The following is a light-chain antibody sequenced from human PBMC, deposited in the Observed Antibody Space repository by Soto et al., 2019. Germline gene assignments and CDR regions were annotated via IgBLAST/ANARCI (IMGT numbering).Light chain of an antibody. CDR2: EVS. V-gene: IGLV2-14*01. Sequence: QSALTQPASVSGSPGQSITISCTGTSSDVGGYNYVSWYQQHPGKAPKLIIYEVSNRPSGVSNRFSGSKSGNTASLTISGLQAEDEADYYCTSYTSKSTGVFGTGTKVTFL. CDR3: TSYTSKSTGV. CDR1: SSDVGGYNY. J-gene: IGLJ1*01.